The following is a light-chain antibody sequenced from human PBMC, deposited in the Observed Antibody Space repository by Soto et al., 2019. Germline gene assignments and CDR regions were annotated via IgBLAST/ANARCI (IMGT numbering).Light chain of an antibody. J-gene: IGKJ2*01. CDR3: QQFSA. V-gene: IGKV1-5*01. CDR2: DAS. CDR1: QSVSRW. Sequence: DIHMTQSPSTLSASVGDRVTITCRASQSVSRWLAWYQQKPGQAPRLLIYDASSLESGVPSRFSGSGSGAEFTLTINSLQPDDFATYYCQQFSAFGQVTMLEIK.